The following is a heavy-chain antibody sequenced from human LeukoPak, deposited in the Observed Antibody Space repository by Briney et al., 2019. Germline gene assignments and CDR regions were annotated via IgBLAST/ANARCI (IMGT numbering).Heavy chain of an antibody. D-gene: IGHD2-8*01. Sequence: GGSLRLSCAASGFTFSSYWMSWVRQAPGKGLEWVANIKQDGSEKYYVDSVKGRFTISRDNAKNSLYLQMNSLRAEDTAVYYCARDHHAPVYYYYYMDVWGKGTTVTVSS. CDR3: ARDHHAPVYYYYYMDV. V-gene: IGHV3-7*01. J-gene: IGHJ6*03. CDR1: GFTFSSYW. CDR2: IKQDGSEK.